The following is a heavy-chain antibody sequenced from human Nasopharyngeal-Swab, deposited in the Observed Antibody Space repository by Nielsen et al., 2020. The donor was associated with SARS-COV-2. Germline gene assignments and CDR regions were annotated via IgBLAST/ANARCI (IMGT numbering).Heavy chain of an antibody. CDR1: GFSLTSSGVG. CDR3: VRAYGSGGVRYYYYGMDV. CDR2: IYLDDDK. J-gene: IGHJ6*02. V-gene: IGHV2-5*02. D-gene: IGHD3-10*01. Sequence: SGPTLVKPTQTLTLTCSFSGFSLTSSGVGVGWIRQPPGKALEWLALIYLDDDKRYSPSLKSRLTITKDTSKNQVVLTMTNMDPVDTATYYCVRAYGSGGVRYYYYGMDVWGQGTPVTVSS.